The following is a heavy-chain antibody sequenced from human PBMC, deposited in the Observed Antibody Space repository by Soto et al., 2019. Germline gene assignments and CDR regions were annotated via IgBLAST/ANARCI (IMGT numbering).Heavy chain of an antibody. Sequence: QVQLQQWGAGLLKPSETLSLTCAVYGGSFSGYYWSWIRQPPGKGLEWIGEINHSGSTNYNPSLKSRVTIAVDTSKNQFSLKLSSVTAADTAVYYCARVGNYYGSGSYLYCGQGTLVTVSS. J-gene: IGHJ4*02. V-gene: IGHV4-34*01. D-gene: IGHD3-10*01. CDR3: ARVGNYYGSGSYLY. CDR2: INHSGST. CDR1: GGSFSGYY.